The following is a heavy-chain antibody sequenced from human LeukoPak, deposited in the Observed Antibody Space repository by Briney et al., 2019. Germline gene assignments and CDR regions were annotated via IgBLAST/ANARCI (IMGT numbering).Heavy chain of an antibody. CDR3: AKGDYCSSTSCYLFRYFDL. Sequence: GGSLLLSCAASGFTFSSYAMSWVRPAPGKGLEWVSAISGSGGSTYYADSVKGRFTISRDNSKNTLYLQMNSLRAEDTAVYYCAKGDYCSSTSCYLFRYFDLWGRGTLVTVSS. V-gene: IGHV3-23*01. J-gene: IGHJ2*01. CDR2: ISGSGGST. CDR1: GFTFSSYA. D-gene: IGHD2-2*01.